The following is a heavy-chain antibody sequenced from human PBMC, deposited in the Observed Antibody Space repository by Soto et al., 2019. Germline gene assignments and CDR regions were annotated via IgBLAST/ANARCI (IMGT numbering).Heavy chain of an antibody. J-gene: IGHJ4*02. D-gene: IGHD2-8*01. CDR1: GFTFSSYS. V-gene: IGHV3-48*01. CDR3: ARDLNPRREMLYALLGY. Sequence: EVQLVESGGGLVQPGGSLRLSCAASGFTFSSYSMNWVRQAPGKGLEWVSDISGSSSMIYYADSVKGRFTISRDNAKNSLYLPMNSLRADATAVYYCARDLNPRREMLYALLGYWGQGTLVTVSS. CDR2: ISGSSSMI.